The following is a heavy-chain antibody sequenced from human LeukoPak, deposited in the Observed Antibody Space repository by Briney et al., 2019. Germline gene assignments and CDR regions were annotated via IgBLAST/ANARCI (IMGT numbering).Heavy chain of an antibody. Sequence: GSLRLSCAASGFMSDDYGMSWIRQAPGKGLEWIGEINHSGNTNYNPSLKSRVTISVDTSKNQFSLKLSSVTAADTAVYYCVTEPGYCTGGRCYGGWFDPWGQGILVTVSS. CDR1: GFMSDDYG. CDR2: INHSGNT. V-gene: IGHV4-34*01. CDR3: VTEPGYCTGGRCYGGWFDP. J-gene: IGHJ5*02. D-gene: IGHD2-15*01.